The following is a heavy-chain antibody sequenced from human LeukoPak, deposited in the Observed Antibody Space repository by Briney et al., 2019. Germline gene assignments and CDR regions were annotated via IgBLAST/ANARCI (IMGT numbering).Heavy chain of an antibody. CDR1: GGSISSGGYS. Sequence: PSQTLSLTCTVSGGSISSGGYSWSWLRQHPGKGLEWIGYIYYSGSTYYNPSLKSRVTISVDTSKNQFSLKLSSVTAADTAVYYCARGLYESWFDPWGQGTLVTVSS. V-gene: IGHV4-31*03. D-gene: IGHD2-2*02. CDR3: ARGLYESWFDP. J-gene: IGHJ5*02. CDR2: IYYSGST.